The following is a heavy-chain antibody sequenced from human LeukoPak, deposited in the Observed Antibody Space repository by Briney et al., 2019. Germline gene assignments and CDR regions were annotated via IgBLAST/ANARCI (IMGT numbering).Heavy chain of an antibody. J-gene: IGHJ5*01. Sequence: SETLSFIGIVYAGSICDNYWRWIRQPAGKGLVWIGRIYSAGSINYSHSLKRRVTIAVDTSKNHFSLMLTPGSAADTAVYYCAGGGAMTGYYDSWGQGTLVTVSS. D-gene: IGHD3-9*01. V-gene: IGHV4-4*07. CDR2: IYSAGSI. CDR1: AGSICDNY. CDR3: AGGGAMTGYYDS.